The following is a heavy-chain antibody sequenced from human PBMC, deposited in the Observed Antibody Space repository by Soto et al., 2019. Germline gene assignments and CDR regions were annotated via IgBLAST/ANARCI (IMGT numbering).Heavy chain of an antibody. CDR1: GYTFTGHY. D-gene: IGHD1-26*01. CDR3: ERGRSGQIVVFY. J-gene: IGHJ4*02. CDR2: IGPESGAT. Sequence: EASVKVSCKASGYTFTGHYIHWVRQAPEQGPEWMGEIGPESGATRYAQKFQGRVTMTRDTSITTVYMELNNLSPDDTAVYYCERGRSGQIVVFYWGQGTPVTVSS. V-gene: IGHV1-2*02.